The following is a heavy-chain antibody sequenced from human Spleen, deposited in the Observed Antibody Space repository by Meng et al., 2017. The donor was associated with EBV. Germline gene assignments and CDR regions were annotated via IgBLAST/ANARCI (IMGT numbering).Heavy chain of an antibody. Sequence: QVRLQESGPGLVKPSEPLSLTCTVSGDSIASSSYSWGWIRQPPGKGPEWIGNIYSSVNTFYNPSLKSRVIMSVDTSKNQFSLKLTSVTAADTAVYYCARDGENIGVYFDFWGQGTLVTVSS. J-gene: IGHJ4*02. CDR3: ARDGENIGVYFDF. CDR2: IYSSVNT. CDR1: GDSIASSSYS. V-gene: IGHV4-39*07. D-gene: IGHD2/OR15-2a*01.